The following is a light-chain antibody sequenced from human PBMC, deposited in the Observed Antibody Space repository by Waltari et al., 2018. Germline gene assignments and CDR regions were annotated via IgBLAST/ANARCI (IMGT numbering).Light chain of an antibody. Sequence: DIVMTQSPDSLAVSLGERATINCTSSQSIFYSSTNKNYLAWYQQKPGQPPKLRIYWAYTRESGVPDRVSGTGSGTDFTLTISSLQAGDVAVYYCQQFYSTPLTFGGGTKVEIK. CDR1: QSIFYSSTNKNY. CDR2: WAY. V-gene: IGKV4-1*01. CDR3: QQFYSTPLT. J-gene: IGKJ4*01.